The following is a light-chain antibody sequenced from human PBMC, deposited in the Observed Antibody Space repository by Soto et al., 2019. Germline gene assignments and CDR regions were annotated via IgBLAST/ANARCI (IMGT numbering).Light chain of an antibody. CDR1: IGHIIYI. CDR3: ETWDSQGV. J-gene: IGLJ2*01. Sequence: QPVLTQSSSASASLGSSFKLTCTLSIGHIIYIIAWHQQQPWKSPRYLMKLEVSLSYKKWSLFPDLFSCSSSFADRYLTIXNLQSEDESDYHCETWDSQGVFGGGTKVTVL. V-gene: IGLV4-60*03. CDR2: LEVSLSY.